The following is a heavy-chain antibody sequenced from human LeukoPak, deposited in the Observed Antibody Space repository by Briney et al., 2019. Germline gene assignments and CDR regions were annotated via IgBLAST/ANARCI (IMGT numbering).Heavy chain of an antibody. V-gene: IGHV3-48*01. CDR2: ISSSSSTI. CDR1: GFTFSIYS. J-gene: IGHJ6*03. Sequence: GGSLRLSCAASGFTFSIYSMNWVRQAPGKGLEWVSYISSSSSTIYYADSVKGRFTISRDNSKNTLYLQMNSLRAEDTAVYYCARDPAYYYYYMDVWGKGTTVTVSS. CDR3: ARDPAYYYYYMDV. D-gene: IGHD2-2*01.